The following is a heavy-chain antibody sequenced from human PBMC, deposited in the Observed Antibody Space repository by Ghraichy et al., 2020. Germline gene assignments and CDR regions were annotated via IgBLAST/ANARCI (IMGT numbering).Heavy chain of an antibody. V-gene: IGHV1-8*01. Sequence: ASVKVSCKASGYTFTIWHINGVRQATGQGLEWRGWMDPNSGATGSAHKFQGRVTMTRDTSISTAYMELSRLTSEDTAVYYCARIPSGYYYFDYWGQGTLVTVSS. CDR2: MDPNSGAT. CDR1: GYTFTIWH. D-gene: IGHD3-22*01. J-gene: IGHJ4*02. CDR3: ARIPSGYYYFDY.